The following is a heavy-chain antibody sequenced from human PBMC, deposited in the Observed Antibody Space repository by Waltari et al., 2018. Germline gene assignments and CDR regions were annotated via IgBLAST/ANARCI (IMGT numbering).Heavy chain of an antibody. CDR3: ARGRNLGDY. D-gene: IGHD3-16*01. J-gene: IGHJ4*02. Sequence: QVQLQESGPGLVKPSETLSLTCTVSGGSISSYYWSWIRQPPGKGLEWIGYIYYRGSTNYNPSRKSRVTISVDTSKNQFSLKLSSVTAADTAVYYCARGRNLGDYWGQGTLVTVSS. CDR1: GGSISSYY. CDR2: IYYRGST. V-gene: IGHV4-59*01.